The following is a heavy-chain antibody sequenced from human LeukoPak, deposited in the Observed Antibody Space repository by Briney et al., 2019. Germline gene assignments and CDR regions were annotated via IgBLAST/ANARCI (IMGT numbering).Heavy chain of an antibody. Sequence: PEGSLRLSCAASGFTFSSYAMSWVRQAPGKGLEWVSAISGSGGSTYYADSVKGRFTISRDNSKNTLYLQMNSLRAEDTAVYYCAKVKTYYDFWSGYLDWGQGTLVTVSS. V-gene: IGHV3-23*01. CDR2: ISGSGGST. CDR1: GFTFSSYA. J-gene: IGHJ4*02. D-gene: IGHD3-3*01. CDR3: AKVKTYYDFWSGYLD.